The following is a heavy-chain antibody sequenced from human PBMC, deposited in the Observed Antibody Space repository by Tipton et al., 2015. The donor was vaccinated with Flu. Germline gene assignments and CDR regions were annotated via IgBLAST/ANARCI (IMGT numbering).Heavy chain of an antibody. CDR3: ARAQDYYGSGSYVH. V-gene: IGHV4-31*03. CDR1: GGSVSSGGSY. CDR2: IYYSGNT. Sequence: TLSLTCIVSGGSVSSGGSYWSWIRQHPGKGLEWIGNIYYSGNTFYNPSLKSRLIISLDKSNNQFSLKLTSVTAADTAVYYCARAQDYYGSGSYVHWGQGALVIVSS. J-gene: IGHJ4*02. D-gene: IGHD3-10*01.